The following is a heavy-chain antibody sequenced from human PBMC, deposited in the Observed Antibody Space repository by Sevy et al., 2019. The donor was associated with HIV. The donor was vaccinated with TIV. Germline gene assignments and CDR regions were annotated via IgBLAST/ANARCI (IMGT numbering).Heavy chain of an antibody. Sequence: ASVKVSCKASGYLFTTKAMNWVRQAPGQGLEWMGWINTNTVTATYAQDFTGRFVFSLDTSVNTAYLQISSLEAEDTAIYYCARNLRDMTAVGPGGDYWGQGTLVTVSS. J-gene: IGHJ4*02. D-gene: IGHD4-17*01. CDR1: GYLFTTKA. V-gene: IGHV7-4-1*02. CDR2: INTNTVTA. CDR3: ARNLRDMTAVGPGGDY.